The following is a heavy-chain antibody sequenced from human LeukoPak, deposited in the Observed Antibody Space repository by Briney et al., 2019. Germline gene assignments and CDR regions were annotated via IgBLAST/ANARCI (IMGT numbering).Heavy chain of an antibody. CDR3: AKAPDNLNGWYYGDY. CDR2: ISGSGGST. CDR1: GFTFSSYS. V-gene: IGHV3-23*01. J-gene: IGHJ4*02. Sequence: PGGSLRLSCAASGFTFSSYSMNWVRQAPGKGLEWVSAISGSGGSTYYADSVKGRFTISRDNSKNTLYLQMNSLRAEDTAVYYCAKAPDNLNGWYYGDYWGQGTLVTVSS. D-gene: IGHD6-19*01.